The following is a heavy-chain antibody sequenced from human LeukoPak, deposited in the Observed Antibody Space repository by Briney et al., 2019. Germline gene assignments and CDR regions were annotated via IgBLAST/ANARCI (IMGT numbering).Heavy chain of an antibody. CDR1: GFTFSSYA. CDR3: AKDPGLDYGDY. J-gene: IGHJ4*02. CDR2: ITGSGGST. Sequence: PGESLRLSCAASGFTFSSYAMSWVRQTPGKGLEWVSTITGSGGSTYYADSVKGRFTISRDNSKNTLYLQMNSLRAEDTAVYYCAKDPGLDYGDYWGQGTLVTVSS. V-gene: IGHV3-23*01.